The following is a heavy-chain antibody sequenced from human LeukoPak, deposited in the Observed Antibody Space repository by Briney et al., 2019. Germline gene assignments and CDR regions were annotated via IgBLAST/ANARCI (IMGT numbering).Heavy chain of an antibody. CDR2: IYFSGTT. CDR1: GGSISSSGYY. Sequence: SETLSLTCTVSGGSISSSGYYWGWVRQPPGKGLEWIGIIYFSGTTYYNPSLKSRVTISVDTSKNQFSLKLNSVTAADTAVYYCARLVDYYDSRGYFDYWGQGALVTVSS. J-gene: IGHJ4*02. D-gene: IGHD3-22*01. CDR3: ARLVDYYDSRGYFDY. V-gene: IGHV4-39*01.